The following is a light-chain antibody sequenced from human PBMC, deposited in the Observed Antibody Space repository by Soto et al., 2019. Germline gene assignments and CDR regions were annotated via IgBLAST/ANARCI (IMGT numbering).Light chain of an antibody. V-gene: IGKV3-15*01. CDR3: QQYNNWLGT. Sequence: EIVMTQSPATLSVSPGERATLSCRASQSVSSNLAWYQQKPGQAPRLLIYGASTRATGIRARFSGSGSGTEFTLTISSLQSEDFAVYYCQQYNNWLGTFGQGTKVEIK. J-gene: IGKJ1*01. CDR1: QSVSSN. CDR2: GAS.